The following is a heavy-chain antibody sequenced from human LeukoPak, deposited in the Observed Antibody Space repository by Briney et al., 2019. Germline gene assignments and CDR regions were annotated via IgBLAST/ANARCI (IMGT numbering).Heavy chain of an antibody. Sequence: SETLSLTCTVSGVFISSNSYYWGWIRQPPGKGREWDGSIYYSGSTYYNPSLKSRVTISIDTSKNQFSLKLTSVTAADTAVYYCARHADSGFGELAFDYWGQGTLVTVSS. CDR1: GVFISSNSYY. J-gene: IGHJ4*02. V-gene: IGHV4-39*01. CDR3: ARHADSGFGELAFDY. D-gene: IGHD3-10*01. CDR2: IYYSGST.